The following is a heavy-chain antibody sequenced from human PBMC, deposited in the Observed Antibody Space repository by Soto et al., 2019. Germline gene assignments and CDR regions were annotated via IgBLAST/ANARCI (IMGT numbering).Heavy chain of an antibody. CDR3: APYGSSRGWFAP. CDR2: IYYSGST. Sequence: PSETLSLTCTVSGGSISSSSYYWGWIRQPPGKGLEWIGSIYYSGSTYYNPSLKSRVTISVDTSKNQFSLKLSSVTAADTAVYYCAPYGSSRGWFAPWGRGTLVTVSS. CDR1: GGSISSSSYY. V-gene: IGHV4-39*01. J-gene: IGHJ5*02. D-gene: IGHD6-13*01.